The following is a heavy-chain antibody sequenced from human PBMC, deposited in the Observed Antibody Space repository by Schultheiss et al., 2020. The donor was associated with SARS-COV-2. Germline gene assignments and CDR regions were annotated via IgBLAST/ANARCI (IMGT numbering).Heavy chain of an antibody. CDR1: GFTFSSYA. CDR2: ISYDGSNK. J-gene: IGHJ6*02. Sequence: GGSLRLSCAASGFTFSSYAMHWVRQAPGKGLEWVAVISYDGSNKYYADSVKGRFTISRENAKNPFYLQMNSLRAGDTAVYYCARDGALGGMDVWGQGTTVTVSS. V-gene: IGHV3-30*14. D-gene: IGHD3-16*01. CDR3: ARDGALGGMDV.